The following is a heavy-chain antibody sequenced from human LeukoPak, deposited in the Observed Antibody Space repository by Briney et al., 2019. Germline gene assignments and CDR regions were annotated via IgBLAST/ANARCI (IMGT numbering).Heavy chain of an antibody. J-gene: IGHJ6*03. D-gene: IGHD2-2*01. CDR2: ISSSSSYI. V-gene: IGHV3-21*01. CDR1: GFTFSSYS. Sequence: GGSLRLSCAASGFTFSSYSMNWVRQAPGKVPEWVSSISSSSSYIYYADSVKGRFTISRDNAKNSLYLQMNSLRAEDTAVYYCARFCSSTSCYYDYYYMDVWGKGTTVTVSS. CDR3: ARFCSSTSCYYDYYYMDV.